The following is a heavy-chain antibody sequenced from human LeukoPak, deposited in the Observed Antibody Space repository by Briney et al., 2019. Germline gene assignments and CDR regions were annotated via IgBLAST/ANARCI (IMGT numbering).Heavy chain of an antibody. CDR2: LYYTGTT. J-gene: IGHJ4*02. V-gene: IGHV4-39*01. CDR1: GGSISSSTYY. Sequence: SETQSLTCTVSGGSISSSTYYWDWIRQPPGKGLEWIGSLYYTGTTYYNPSLKGRVTISVDTSKNQFSLKLGSVTAADTAVYYCTRKQWLAPFDYWGQGTLVTVSS. D-gene: IGHD6-19*01. CDR3: TRKQWLAPFDY.